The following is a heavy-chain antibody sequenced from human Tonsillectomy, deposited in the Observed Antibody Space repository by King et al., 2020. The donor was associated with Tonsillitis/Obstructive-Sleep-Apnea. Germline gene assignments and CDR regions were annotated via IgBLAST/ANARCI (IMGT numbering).Heavy chain of an antibody. CDR2: INPSGGST. Sequence: QVQLVQSGAEVKKPGASVKVSCKASGYTFTSYYMHWVRQAPGQGLEWMGIINPSGGSTSYAQKLQGRVTMTRDTSTSTVYMELSSLRSEDTAVYYCARRGAYCSSTSCYKFVDYWGQGTLVTVSS. V-gene: IGHV1-46*01. D-gene: IGHD2-2*02. CDR3: ARRGAYCSSTSCYKFVDY. CDR1: GYTFTSYY. J-gene: IGHJ4*02.